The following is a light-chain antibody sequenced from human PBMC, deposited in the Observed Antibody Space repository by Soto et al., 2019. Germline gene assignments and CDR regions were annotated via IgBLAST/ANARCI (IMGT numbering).Light chain of an antibody. V-gene: IGKV3-15*01. CDR1: QSVSRN. Sequence: EIVMTQSPATLSVSPGERATLSCRASQSVSRNLDWYQQKPGQAPRLLIYGASTRHTGIPSRFSGSGSGTEFTLTISSLQSEDFAVYYCQQYNTRPYTFGQGTKLEIK. J-gene: IGKJ2*01. CDR2: GAS. CDR3: QQYNTRPYT.